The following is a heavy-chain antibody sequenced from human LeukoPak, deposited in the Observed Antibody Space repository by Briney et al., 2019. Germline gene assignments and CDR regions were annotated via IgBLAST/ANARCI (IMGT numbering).Heavy chain of an antibody. CDR1: GGSFSGYY. CDR3: ARDGGTYYYDSSGYYFPVRRPFDY. V-gene: IGHV4-34*01. CDR2: INHSGST. Sequence: MASETLSLTCAVYGGSFSGYYWSWIRQPPGKGLEWIGEINHSGSTNYNPSLKSRVTISVDTSKNQFSLKLSSVTAADTAVYYCARDGGTYYYDSSGYYFPVRRPFDYWGQGTLVTVSS. J-gene: IGHJ4*02. D-gene: IGHD3-22*01.